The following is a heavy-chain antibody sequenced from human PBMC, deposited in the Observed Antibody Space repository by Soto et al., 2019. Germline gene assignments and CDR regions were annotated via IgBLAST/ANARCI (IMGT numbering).Heavy chain of an antibody. CDR2: INPNSGGT. CDR1: ENTFIGYY. Sequence: GASVKVSCKASENTFIGYYLHWVRQAPGQGLEWMGWINPNSGGTNYAQKFQGRVTMTRDTSISTAYMELSRLRSDDTAVYYCASDPGYCSGGSCYTYYYGMDVWGQGTTVSVSS. V-gene: IGHV1-2*02. CDR3: ASDPGYCSGGSCYTYYYGMDV. D-gene: IGHD2-15*01. J-gene: IGHJ6*02.